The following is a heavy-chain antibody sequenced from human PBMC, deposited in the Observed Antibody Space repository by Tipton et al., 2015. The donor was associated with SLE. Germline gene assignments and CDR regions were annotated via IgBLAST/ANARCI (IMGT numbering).Heavy chain of an antibody. Sequence: QSGAEVKKPGASVKVSCKVSGYTFTSYGISWVRQAPGQGLEWMGWISAYNGSRNYAQKFQGRVTMTTDTSTRTGYMELKSLRSDDTAVYHCARVVTTGLYWYFDLWGRGTLVTVSS. D-gene: IGHD4-17*01. CDR2: ISAYNGSR. V-gene: IGHV1-18*01. CDR1: GYTFTSYG. J-gene: IGHJ2*01. CDR3: ARVVTTGLYWYFDL.